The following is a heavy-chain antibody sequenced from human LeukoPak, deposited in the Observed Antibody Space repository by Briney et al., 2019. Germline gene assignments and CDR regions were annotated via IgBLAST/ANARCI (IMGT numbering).Heavy chain of an antibody. V-gene: IGHV4-39*07. D-gene: IGHD3-9*01. Sequence: SETLSLTCTVSGGSISSSSYYWGWIRQPPGKGLEWIGSIYCSGSTYYNPSLKSRVTISVDTSKNQFSLKLSSVTAADTAVYYCARDRYYDILTGYYDGPGSFDYWGQGTLVTVSS. CDR1: GGSISSSSYY. CDR3: ARDRYYDILTGYYDGPGSFDY. CDR2: IYCSGST. J-gene: IGHJ4*02.